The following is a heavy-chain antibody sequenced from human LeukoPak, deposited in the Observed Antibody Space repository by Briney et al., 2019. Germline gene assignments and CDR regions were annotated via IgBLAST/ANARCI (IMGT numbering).Heavy chain of an antibody. CDR3: ARQSGGNYVYFDY. D-gene: IGHD2-15*01. V-gene: IGHV4-4*07. Sequence: SETLSLTCTVSGGSISTYYWSWIRQPAGKGLEWIGRISTTENTNYNPSLKSRVPISVVKSKNQFSLKLSSVTAADTAVYYCARQSGGNYVYFDYWGQGTQVTVSP. CDR2: ISTTENT. CDR1: GGSISTYY. J-gene: IGHJ4*02.